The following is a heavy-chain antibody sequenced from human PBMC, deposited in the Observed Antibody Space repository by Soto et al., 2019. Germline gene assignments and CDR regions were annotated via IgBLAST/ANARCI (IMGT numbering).Heavy chain of an antibody. CDR2: IWYDGSNK. J-gene: IGHJ6*02. V-gene: IGHV3-33*01. CDR1: GFTLSTYG. D-gene: IGHD3-3*01. Sequence: GSLRLSCAASGFTLSTYGMHWVRQAPGKGLEWVAVIWYDGSNKYYADSVKGRFTISRDNSKNTLYLQMNSLRAEDTAVYYCARDAPHRRATYYDFWSGYDYYYGMDVWGQGTTVTVSS. CDR3: ARDAPHRRATYYDFWSGYDYYYGMDV.